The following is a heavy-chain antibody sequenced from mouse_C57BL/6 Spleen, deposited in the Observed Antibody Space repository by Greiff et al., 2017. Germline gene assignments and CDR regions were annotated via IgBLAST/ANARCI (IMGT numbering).Heavy chain of an antibody. D-gene: IGHD1-1*01. CDR2: FDPSDSYT. J-gene: IGHJ2*01. V-gene: IGHV1-69*01. Sequence: QVQLQQPGAELVMPGASVKLSCKASGYTFTSYWMHWVKQRPGQGLEWIGEFDPSDSYTNYNQKFKGKSTLTVDKSSRPAYMQLSSLTSDDSAVYYCARDYYGSRYFDYWGQGTTLTVSS. CDR1: GYTFTSYW. CDR3: ARDYYGSRYFDY.